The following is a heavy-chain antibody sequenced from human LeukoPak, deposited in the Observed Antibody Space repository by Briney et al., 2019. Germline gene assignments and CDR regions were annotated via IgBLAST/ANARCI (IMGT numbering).Heavy chain of an antibody. Sequence: PSETLSLTCTVSGGSISSSSYYWGWIRQPPGKGLEWIGSIYYSGSTYYNPSLKSRVTISVDTSKNQFSLKLSSVTAADTAVYYCASPLYGSGSYYNYWGQGTLVTVSS. CDR2: IYYSGST. V-gene: IGHV4-39*07. D-gene: IGHD3-10*01. CDR3: ASPLYGSGSYYNY. J-gene: IGHJ4*02. CDR1: GGSISSSSYY.